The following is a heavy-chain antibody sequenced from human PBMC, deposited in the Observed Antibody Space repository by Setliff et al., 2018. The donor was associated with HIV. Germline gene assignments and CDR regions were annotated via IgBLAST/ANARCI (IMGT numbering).Heavy chain of an antibody. J-gene: IGHJ5*02. Sequence: SETLSLTCTVSGSSISSHYWSWIRQPPGKGLEWIGLIYYNGGTNYNSSLESRVTISVDRSKNQFSLKLTSVTAADTAVYYCARVARMHPFDPWGRGALVTVSS. V-gene: IGHV4-59*11. CDR1: GSSISSHY. CDR2: IYYNGGT. CDR3: ARVARMHPFDP.